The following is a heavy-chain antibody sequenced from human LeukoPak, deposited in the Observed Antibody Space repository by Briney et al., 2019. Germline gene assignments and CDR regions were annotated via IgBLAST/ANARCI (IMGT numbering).Heavy chain of an antibody. CDR1: GGSISSYY. D-gene: IGHD6-13*01. Sequence: SETLSLTCTVSGGSISSYYWSWIRQPPGKGLEWIGYIYYTGSADYNPSLKSRVTISEDTSKNQFSLKLSSVTAADTAVYYCARSRWYPLDAFDMWGQGTMVTVSS. CDR2: IYYTGSA. CDR3: ARSRWYPLDAFDM. J-gene: IGHJ3*02. V-gene: IGHV4-59*01.